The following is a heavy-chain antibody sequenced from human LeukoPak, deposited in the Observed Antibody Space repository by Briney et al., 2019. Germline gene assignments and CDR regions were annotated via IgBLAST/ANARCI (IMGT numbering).Heavy chain of an antibody. Sequence: PSETLSLTCAVYGGSFSGYYWSWIRQPPGKGLEWIGEINHSGSTNYNPSLKSRVTISVDTSKNQFSLKPSSVTAADTAVYYCALGRGSSYYYYGMDVWGQGTTVTASS. CDR3: ALGRGSSYYYYGMDV. V-gene: IGHV4-34*01. CDR1: GGSFSGYY. J-gene: IGHJ6*02. CDR2: INHSGST. D-gene: IGHD1-26*01.